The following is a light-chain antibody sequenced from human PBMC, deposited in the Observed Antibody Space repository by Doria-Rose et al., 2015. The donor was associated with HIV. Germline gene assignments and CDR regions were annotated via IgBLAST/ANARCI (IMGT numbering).Light chain of an antibody. CDR1: QSFSSTY. Sequence: EIVLTPSPGTLSLSPGERATLSCRASQSFSSTYLAWYQQIPVHAPSLLIYDRSTMATGIPDRFSASGSGTDFTLTINRLEPEDFALYYCHQYGTSWTFGQGTKVEI. J-gene: IGKJ1*01. CDR2: DRS. CDR3: HQYGTSWT. V-gene: IGKV3-20*01.